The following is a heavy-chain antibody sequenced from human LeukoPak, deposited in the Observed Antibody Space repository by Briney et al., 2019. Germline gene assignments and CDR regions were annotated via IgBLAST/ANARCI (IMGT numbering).Heavy chain of an antibody. D-gene: IGHD6-13*01. V-gene: IGHV3-30-3*01. CDR1: GFALSSYA. Sequence: PGRSLRLSCAASGFALSSYAMHWVRQGPGKGLEWVALVSYDGGSKYYADSVKGRITISRDNSKNTLHLQMNSLRTEDTAVHYCARVKGGIAAAENYFDYGARDTRDPVPS. CDR3: ARVKGGIAAAENYFDY. CDR2: VSYDGGSK. J-gene: IGHJ4*02.